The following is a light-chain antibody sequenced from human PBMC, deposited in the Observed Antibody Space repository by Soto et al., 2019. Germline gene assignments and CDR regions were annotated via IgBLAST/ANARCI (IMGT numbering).Light chain of an antibody. J-gene: IGKJ4*01. V-gene: IGKV1-9*01. CDR3: QQLERYPST. CDR2: AAS. Sequence: IQLTQSPSSLSASVGDRVTITCRASQGINSFLAWYQQNPGKAPKLLIYAASTLQSGVPSRFSGSGSGTGFTLPISGLQPEDFATYYCQQLERYPSTFGGGNKVDIK. CDR1: QGINSF.